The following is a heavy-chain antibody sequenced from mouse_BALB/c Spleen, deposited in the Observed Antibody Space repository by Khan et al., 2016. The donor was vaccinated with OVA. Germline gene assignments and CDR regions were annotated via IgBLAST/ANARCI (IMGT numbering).Heavy chain of an antibody. J-gene: IGHJ1*01. V-gene: IGHV5-9-3*01. CDR3: ARPPITTVVATSYWFFDV. CDR1: GFTFSTYA. Sequence: EVELVESGGGLVKSGGSLKLSCAASGFTFSTYAMSWVRQTPEKRLEWVATISTGDTYTYYPDSVKGRFTISRDNAKNTLYLQMSSLMSEDTAMYYCARPPITTVVATSYWFFDVWGAGTTVTVST. CDR2: ISTGDTYT. D-gene: IGHD1-1*01.